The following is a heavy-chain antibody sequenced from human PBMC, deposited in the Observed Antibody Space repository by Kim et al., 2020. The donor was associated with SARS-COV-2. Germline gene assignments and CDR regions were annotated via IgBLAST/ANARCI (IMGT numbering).Heavy chain of an antibody. J-gene: IGHJ4*02. D-gene: IGHD3-3*01. Sequence: ADPVKGHFTISEDNAKNSLYLQMNSLRGEDTALYYCAKDLAGLLGPGYVDYWGQGTLVTVSS. V-gene: IGHV3-9*01. CDR3: AKDLAGLLGPGYVDY.